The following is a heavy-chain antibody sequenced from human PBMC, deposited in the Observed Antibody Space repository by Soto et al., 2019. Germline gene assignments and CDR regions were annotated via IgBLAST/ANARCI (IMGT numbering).Heavy chain of an antibody. V-gene: IGHV4-30-2*05. Sequence: SETLSLTCAVSGGSISSGGYSWNWIRQPPGKGLEWIGYIYQSGSTYYKQSLKSRVTISVDTSKNQISLKLSSVTAADTAVYYCARERPDGSRLDPWGQGTLVTVSS. D-gene: IGHD6-13*01. CDR1: GGSISSGGYS. CDR3: ARERPDGSRLDP. J-gene: IGHJ5*02. CDR2: IYQSGST.